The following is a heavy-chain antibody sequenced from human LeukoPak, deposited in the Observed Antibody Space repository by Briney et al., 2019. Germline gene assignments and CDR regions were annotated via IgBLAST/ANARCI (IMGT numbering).Heavy chain of an antibody. J-gene: IGHJ6*02. D-gene: IGHD4/OR15-4a*01. CDR3: YSTMAPRYGMDV. CDR2: ISGSGGST. V-gene: IGHV3-23*01. CDR1: GFTDSGLTFSSDW. Sequence: GGSLRLSCAGSGFTDSGLTFSSDWMSWVRQAPGKGLEWVSAISGSGGSTYYADSVKGRFTISRDNSKNTLYLQMNSLRAEDTAVYYCYSTMAPRYGMDVWGQGTTVTVSS.